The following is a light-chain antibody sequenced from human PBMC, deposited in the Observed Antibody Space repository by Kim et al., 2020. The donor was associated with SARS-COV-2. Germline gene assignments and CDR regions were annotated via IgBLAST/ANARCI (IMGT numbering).Light chain of an antibody. J-gene: IGKJ1*01. CDR1: RSVSSY. CDR3: QQRGNWPLT. CDR2: DAS. V-gene: IGKV3-11*01. Sequence: WSPGKRATHTCRAGRSVSSYLAWYQQKLGQAPKLLIYDASNWAAGTPARFSGSGSGTDFTLTISSLEPEDCAVYYCQQRGNWPLTFGQGTKVDIK.